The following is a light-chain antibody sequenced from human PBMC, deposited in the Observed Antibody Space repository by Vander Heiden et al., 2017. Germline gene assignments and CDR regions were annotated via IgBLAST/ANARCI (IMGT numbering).Light chain of an antibody. CDR1: QSISSW. V-gene: IGKV1-5*03. CDR2: KAS. J-gene: IGKJ1*01. Sequence: DIQMTQSPPPLSASVGDRVTITCRASQSISSWLAWYQQKPGKAPKLLIYKASSLESGVPSRFSGSGSGTEFTLTISSLQPDDFATYYCQQYNSYSRTFGQGTKVEIK. CDR3: QQYNSYSRT.